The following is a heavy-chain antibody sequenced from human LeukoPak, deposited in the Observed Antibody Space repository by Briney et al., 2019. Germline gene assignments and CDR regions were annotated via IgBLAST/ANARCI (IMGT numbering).Heavy chain of an antibody. D-gene: IGHD5-24*01. Sequence: GGSLRLSCAASGFTFSSYSVNWVRQAPGKGLEWVSSISSSSTYIYYADSVKGRFTISRDNAKNSLYLQMNSLRAEDTAVYYCARDSVEMATIRWGQGRYYYYYMDVWGKGTTVTVSS. CDR2: ISSSSTYI. J-gene: IGHJ6*03. CDR3: ARDSVEMATIRWGQGRYYYYYMDV. CDR1: GFTFSSYS. V-gene: IGHV3-21*04.